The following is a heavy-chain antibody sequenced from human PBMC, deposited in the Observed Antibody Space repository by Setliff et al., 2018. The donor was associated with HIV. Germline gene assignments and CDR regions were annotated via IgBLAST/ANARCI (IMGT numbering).Heavy chain of an antibody. J-gene: IGHJ6*02. Sequence: ASVKVSCKASGGTFSSYGISWVRQAPGQGLEWMGWISTYSDETSYAQKLQGRVTMTTDTSTSTAYMELRRLTFDDTAVYYCARDVEHMMDVWGQGTTVTVSS. CDR3: ARDVEHMMDV. CDR1: GGTFSSYG. CDR2: ISTYSDET. V-gene: IGHV1-18*01.